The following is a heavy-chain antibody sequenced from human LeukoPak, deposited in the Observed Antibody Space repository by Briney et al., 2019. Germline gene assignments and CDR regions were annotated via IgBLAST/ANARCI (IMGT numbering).Heavy chain of an antibody. CDR3: ARDSTYYYDSSGYAFDI. V-gene: IGHV4-59*01. J-gene: IGHJ3*02. CDR1: GGSISSCY. CDR2: IYYSGST. Sequence: SETLSLTCTVSGGSISSCYWSWIRQPPGKGLEWIGYIYYSGSTNYNPSLKSRVTISVDTSKNQFSLKLSSVTAADTAVYYCARDSTYYYDSSGYAFDIWGQGTMVTVSS. D-gene: IGHD3-22*01.